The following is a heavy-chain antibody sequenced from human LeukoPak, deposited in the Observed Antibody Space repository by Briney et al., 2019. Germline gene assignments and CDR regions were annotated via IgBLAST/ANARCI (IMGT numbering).Heavy chain of an antibody. D-gene: IGHD3-9*01. CDR1: GFPFSSYA. V-gene: IGHV3-23*01. CDR2: ISGSGGST. CDR3: AKASFDWFVSFFDY. Sequence: GGSLRLSCAASGFPFSSYAMSWVRQAPGKGLEWVSDISGSGGSTYYADSVKGRFTISRDNSKNTLYLQMNSLRAEDTAVYYCAKASFDWFVSFFDYWGQGTLVSVSS. J-gene: IGHJ4*02.